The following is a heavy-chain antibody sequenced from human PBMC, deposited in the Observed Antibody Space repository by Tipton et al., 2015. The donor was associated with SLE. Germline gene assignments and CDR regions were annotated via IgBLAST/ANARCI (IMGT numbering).Heavy chain of an antibody. V-gene: IGHV1-69*01. Sequence: QLVQSGAEVKKPGSSVKVSCKASGGTFSSYAISWVRQAPGQGLEWMGGIIPIFGTANYAQKFQGRVTITADESTSTAYMELSSLRSEDTAVYYGARGRGLSSSSSPYWYCDRWGRGALVTVSS. D-gene: IGHD6-13*01. CDR2: IIPIFGTA. CDR3: ARGRGLSSSSSPYWYCDR. J-gene: IGHJ2*01. CDR1: GGTFSSYA.